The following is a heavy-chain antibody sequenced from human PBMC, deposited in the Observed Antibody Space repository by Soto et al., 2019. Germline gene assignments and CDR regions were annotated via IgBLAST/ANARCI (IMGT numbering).Heavy chain of an antibody. CDR1: GFPFTSYG. V-gene: IGHV3-23*01. CDR2: IGRGGDT. J-gene: IGHJ6*02. Sequence: GGSLILSCEVSGFPFTSYGMNWVRQAPYKGLEWVSTIGRGGDTFYADPVRGRFAISRDNSKNTLFLQMNSLRAEDTALYFCAKDGTTAGIHYYGMDIWGQGTTVTVSS. D-gene: IGHD1-1*01. CDR3: AKDGTTAGIHYYGMDI.